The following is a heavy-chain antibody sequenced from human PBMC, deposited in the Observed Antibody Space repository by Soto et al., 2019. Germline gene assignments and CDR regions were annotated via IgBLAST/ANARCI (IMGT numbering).Heavy chain of an antibody. Sequence: EVQLLESGAGLVQPGGSLRLSCAASGFTFSSYAMSWVRQAPGQGLAWVSGISTSGDSTYYADSVKGRFTISRDNSKDTLYLQMNSLRAGDTAVYYCAINSRYCSSTSCYADWGQGTLVNVSS. V-gene: IGHV3-23*01. CDR1: GFTFSSYA. CDR2: ISTSGDST. D-gene: IGHD2-2*01. CDR3: AINSRYCSSTSCYAD. J-gene: IGHJ4*02.